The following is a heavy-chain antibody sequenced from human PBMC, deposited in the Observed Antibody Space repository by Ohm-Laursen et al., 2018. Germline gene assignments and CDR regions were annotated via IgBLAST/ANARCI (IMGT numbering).Heavy chain of an antibody. V-gene: IGHV4-4*07. Sequence: GTLSLTCTVSGGSMNNYFWTWIRQPAGKGLEWIGRISSSGSSNYNPSLKSRVTMSVDTSKNQFSLNLRSVTAADTAVYYCARGGRWLQFNWGYHYFDYWGQGTLVTVSS. CDR1: GGSMNNYF. CDR3: ARGGRWLQFNWGYHYFDY. J-gene: IGHJ4*02. D-gene: IGHD5-24*01. CDR2: ISSSGSS.